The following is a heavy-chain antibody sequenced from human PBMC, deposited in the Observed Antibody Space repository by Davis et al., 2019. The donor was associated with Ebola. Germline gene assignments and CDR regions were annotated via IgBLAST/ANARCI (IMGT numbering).Heavy chain of an antibody. CDR3: ARPSGEYYGMDV. CDR2: IYSGGST. Sequence: PGGSLRLSCAASGFTVSSNYMSWVRQAPGKGLEWVSVIYSGGSTYYADSVKGRFTISRDNSKNTLYLQMGSLRAEDMAVYYCARPSGEYYGMDVWGQGTTVTVSS. CDR1: GFTVSSNY. J-gene: IGHJ6*02. V-gene: IGHV3-53*05. D-gene: IGHD7-27*01.